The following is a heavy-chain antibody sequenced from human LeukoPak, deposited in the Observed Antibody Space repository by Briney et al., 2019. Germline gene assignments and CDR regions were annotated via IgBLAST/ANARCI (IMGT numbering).Heavy chain of an antibody. CDR1: GGSISSSSYY. D-gene: IGHD3-10*01. Sequence: SETLSLTCTVSGGSISSSSYYWGWIRQPPGKGLECIGSIYYSGSTYYNPSLKSRVTISVDTSKNQFSLKLSSVTAADTAVYYCARLSITMVRGVIITDDYWGQGTLVTVSS. CDR3: ARLSITMVRGVIITDDY. J-gene: IGHJ4*02. CDR2: IYYSGST. V-gene: IGHV4-39*01.